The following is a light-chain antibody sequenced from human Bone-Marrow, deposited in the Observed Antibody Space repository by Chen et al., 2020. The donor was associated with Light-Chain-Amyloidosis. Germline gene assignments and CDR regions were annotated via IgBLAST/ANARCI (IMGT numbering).Light chain of an antibody. J-gene: IGLJ3*02. CDR1: SGSIATNY. Sequence: SLLALTHSASASPGTAVTISCTRSSGSIATNYVQWYQQRPGSSPTTVIYEDDQRPSGVPVRFSGSIDRSSNSASLTISGLKTEDEADYYCQSYQGSSQGVFGGGTKLTVL. V-gene: IGLV6-57*01. CDR2: EDD. CDR3: QSYQGSSQGV.